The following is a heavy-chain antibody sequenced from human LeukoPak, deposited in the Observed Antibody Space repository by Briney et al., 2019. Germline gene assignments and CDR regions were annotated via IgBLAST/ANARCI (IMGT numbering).Heavy chain of an antibody. CDR2: IYYSGTT. CDR3: ARSPDSDRLDH. J-gene: IGHJ4*02. Sequence: SETLSLTCTVSGGSISTGAYYWGWIRQPPGKGLEWIGSIYYSGTTYYNPSLKSRVSISVDTSKNQFSLKLSSVTAADTAVYYCARSPDSDRLDHWGQGTLVTVSS. V-gene: IGHV4-39*07. CDR1: GGSISTGAYY. D-gene: IGHD3-22*01.